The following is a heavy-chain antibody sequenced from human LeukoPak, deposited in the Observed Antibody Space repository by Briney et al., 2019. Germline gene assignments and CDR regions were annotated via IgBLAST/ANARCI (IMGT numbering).Heavy chain of an antibody. D-gene: IGHD3-10*01. V-gene: IGHV6-1*01. Sequence: SQTLSLTFVISGDSVSINSAAWNWLRQSPSRGLEWLGRTYYRSKWYNDYAVSVKSRITINPPTSKNQFSLQLNSVTPEDTAVYYCARGDGVGPNSYFDLWGRGTLVTVSS. J-gene: IGHJ2*01. CDR3: ARGDGVGPNSYFDL. CDR2: TYYRSKWYN. CDR1: GDSVSINSAA.